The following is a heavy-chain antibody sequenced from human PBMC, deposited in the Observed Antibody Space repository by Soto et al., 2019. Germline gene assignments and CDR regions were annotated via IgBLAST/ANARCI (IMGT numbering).Heavy chain of an antibody. CDR1: GYTFTNYG. V-gene: IGHV1-18*01. D-gene: IGHD5-18*01. CDR3: APNTLDTVMPSGY. J-gene: IGHJ4*02. CDR2: IGGYKGNT. Sequence: QVQLLQSGAEVREPGASVKVSCKASGYTFTNYGVSWVRQAPGQGLEWMGWIGGYKGNTNYAQKLQGRVNLTTDTSTSTAYMELRSLRSDYTAVYYCAPNTLDTVMPSGYWGQGTLVTVSS.